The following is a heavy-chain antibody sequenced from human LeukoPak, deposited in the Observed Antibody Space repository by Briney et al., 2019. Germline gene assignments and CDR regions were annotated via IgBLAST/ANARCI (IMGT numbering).Heavy chain of an antibody. Sequence: GGSLRLSCAASGFTFSSFEMNWVRQAPGKGLEWVSYISSSGTTIYYADSVKGRFTISRDNVKSSLYLQMNSLRAEDTAVYYCARKAWDLTGRAPVIWGQGTLVTVSS. CDR2: ISSSGTTI. V-gene: IGHV3-48*03. CDR3: ARKAWDLTGRAPVI. CDR1: GFTFSSFE. J-gene: IGHJ4*02. D-gene: IGHD1-14*01.